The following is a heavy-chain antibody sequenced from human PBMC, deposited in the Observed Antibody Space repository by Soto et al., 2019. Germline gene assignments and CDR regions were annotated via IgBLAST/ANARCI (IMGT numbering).Heavy chain of an antibody. CDR1: GGTFSSYA. Sequence: SVKLSCKASGGTFSSYAISWVRQAPGQGLEWMGGIIPIFGTANYAQKFQGRVTITADESTSTAYMELSSLRSEDTAVYYCASHSGWNYYYGMDVWGQGTTVTVSS. D-gene: IGHD3-22*01. V-gene: IGHV1-69*13. J-gene: IGHJ6*02. CDR2: IIPIFGTA. CDR3: ASHSGWNYYYGMDV.